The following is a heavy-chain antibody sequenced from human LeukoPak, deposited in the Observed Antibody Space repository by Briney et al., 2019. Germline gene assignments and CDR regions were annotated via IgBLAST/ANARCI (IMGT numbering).Heavy chain of an antibody. Sequence: SETLSLTCAVYGGSFSGYYWSWIRQPPGKGLEWVGEINHSGSTNYNPSLKRRVTISVDTSKNQFSLKLSSVTAADTAVYYCSRGRYCSSTSCYFDYWGQGTLVTVSS. CDR3: SRGRYCSSTSCYFDY. D-gene: IGHD2-2*01. V-gene: IGHV4-34*01. J-gene: IGHJ4*02. CDR2: INHSGST. CDR1: GGSFSGYY.